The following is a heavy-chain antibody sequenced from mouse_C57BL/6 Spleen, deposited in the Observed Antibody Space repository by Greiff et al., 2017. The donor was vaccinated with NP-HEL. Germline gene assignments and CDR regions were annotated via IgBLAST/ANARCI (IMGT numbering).Heavy chain of an antibody. V-gene: IGHV1-82*01. CDR3: ARSKIKFSLTGTAVDY. CDR2: IYPGDGDT. J-gene: IGHJ2*01. D-gene: IGHD4-1*01. CDR1: GYAFSSSW. Sequence: QVQLQQSGPELVKPGASVKISCKASGYAFSSSWMYWVKQRPGKGLEWIGRIYPGDGDTNYNGKFKGKATLTADKSSSTAYMQLSSLTSEDSAVYYSARSKIKFSLTGTAVDYWGQGTTLTVSS.